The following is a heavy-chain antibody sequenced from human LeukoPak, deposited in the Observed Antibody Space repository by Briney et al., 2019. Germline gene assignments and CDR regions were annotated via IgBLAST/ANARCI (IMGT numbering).Heavy chain of an antibody. CDR3: ARDRSVFYRVAGY. J-gene: IGHJ4*02. CDR1: GYTFTGYY. CDR2: INPNSGGT. Sequence: ASVKVSCKASGYTFTGYYMHWVRQAPGQGLEWMGWINPNSGGTNYAQKFQGRVTMTRDTSISTAYMELSRLRSDDTAVYYCARDRSVFYRVAGYWGQGTLVTVSS. D-gene: IGHD3-9*01. V-gene: IGHV1-2*02.